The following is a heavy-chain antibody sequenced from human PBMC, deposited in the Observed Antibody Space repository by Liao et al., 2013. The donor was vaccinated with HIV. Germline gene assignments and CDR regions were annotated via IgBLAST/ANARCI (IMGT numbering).Heavy chain of an antibody. CDR3: ARVSYDILTGYYRDY. J-gene: IGHJ4*02. CDR2: INHSGST. D-gene: IGHD3-9*01. CDR1: GGSFSGYY. V-gene: IGHV4-34*01. Sequence: QVQLQQWGAGLLKPSETLSLTCAVYGGSFSGYYWSWIRQPPGKGLEWIGEINHSGSTNYNPSLKSRVTMSVDTSKNQFSLKLSSVTAADTAVYYCARVSYDILTGYYRDYWGQGTLVTVSS.